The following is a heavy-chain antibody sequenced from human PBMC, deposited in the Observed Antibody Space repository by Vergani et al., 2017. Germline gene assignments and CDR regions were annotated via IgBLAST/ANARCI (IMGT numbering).Heavy chain of an antibody. CDR2: ISSSSDTT. CDR1: VFTFSSYS. J-gene: IGHJ5*02. Sequence: EVQLVESGGGLVQPGGSLRLSCAASVFTFSSYSMNWVRQAPGKGLEWVAYISSSSDTTHYADSVKGRFTISRDNAKKSLYLQMNSLRAEDTAVYYCARRDCSSSRCREANWFDPWGQGTLVTVSS. CDR3: ARRDCSSSRCREANWFDP. V-gene: IGHV3-48*01. D-gene: IGHD2-2*01.